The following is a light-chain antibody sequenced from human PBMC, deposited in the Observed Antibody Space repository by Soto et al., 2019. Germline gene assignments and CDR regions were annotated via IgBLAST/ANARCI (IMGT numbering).Light chain of an antibody. CDR2: EGN. CDR3: CSYAGSSTYV. Sequence: QSALTQPASVSGSPGQSITISCTGTSSDVGNYNLVSWYQQHPGKAPKLMIYEGNKRPSGVSNRFSGSKSGNTASLTISGLQAEDDVDYYWCSYAGSSTYVFGTGTKLTVL. V-gene: IGLV2-23*01. CDR1: SSDVGNYNL. J-gene: IGLJ1*01.